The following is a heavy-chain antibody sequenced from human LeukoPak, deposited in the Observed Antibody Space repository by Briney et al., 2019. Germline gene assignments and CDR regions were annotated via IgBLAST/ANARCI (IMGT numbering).Heavy chain of an antibody. J-gene: IGHJ4*02. CDR1: GFTVSSNY. CDR2: IYSGGST. CDR3: AKEADYSNAAPEWGFDS. D-gene: IGHD4/OR15-4a*01. Sequence: PGGSLRLSCAASGFTVSSNYMSWVRQAPGKGLEWVSVIYSGGSTYYADSVKGRFTISRDNSKNTLYLQMNSLRAEDTAVYYCAKEADYSNAAPEWGFDSWGQGTLVTVSS. V-gene: IGHV3-53*01.